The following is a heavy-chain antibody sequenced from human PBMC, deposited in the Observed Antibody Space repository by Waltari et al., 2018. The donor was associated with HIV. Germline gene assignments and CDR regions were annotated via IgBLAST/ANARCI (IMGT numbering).Heavy chain of an antibody. Sequence: QVQLVQSGAEVKKPGSSVKVSCKASGGTFSSYAISWVRQAPGQGLEWMGGIIPIFGTANYAQKFQGRVTITADKSTSTAYMELSSLRSEDTAVYYCARDKRMVQGVINHPYNWFDPWGQGTLVTVSS. CDR3: ARDKRMVQGVINHPYNWFDP. D-gene: IGHD3-10*01. CDR1: GGTFSSYA. J-gene: IGHJ5*02. V-gene: IGHV1-69*06. CDR2: IIPIFGTA.